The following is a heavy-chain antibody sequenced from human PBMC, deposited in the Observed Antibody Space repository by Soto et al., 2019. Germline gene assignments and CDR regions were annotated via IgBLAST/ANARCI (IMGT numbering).Heavy chain of an antibody. Sequence: SETLSLTCTVSGGSISSYYWSWIRQPPGKGLEWIGYIYYSGSTNYNPSLKSRVTISVDTSKSQFSLKLSSVTAADTAVYYCASLSEMATITLWGQGTLVTVSS. V-gene: IGHV4-59*01. CDR3: ASLSEMATITL. J-gene: IGHJ4*02. CDR1: GGSISSYY. D-gene: IGHD5-12*01. CDR2: IYYSGST.